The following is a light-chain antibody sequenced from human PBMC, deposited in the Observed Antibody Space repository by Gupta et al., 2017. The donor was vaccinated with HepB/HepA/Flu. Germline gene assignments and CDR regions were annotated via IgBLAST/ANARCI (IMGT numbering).Light chain of an antibody. Sequence: QSALTQPPSASGSPGQSVTISCTGTSSDVGGYNYVSWYQQHPGKAPKLMIYEVSKPPSGVPVTFSGSKSGNPASLTVSGIQAGEEANNYCSSHPGSTILVLGGGTKRTVL. J-gene: IGLJ2*01. CDR1: SSDVGGYNY. CDR2: EVS. CDR3: SSHPGSTILV. V-gene: IGLV2-8*01.